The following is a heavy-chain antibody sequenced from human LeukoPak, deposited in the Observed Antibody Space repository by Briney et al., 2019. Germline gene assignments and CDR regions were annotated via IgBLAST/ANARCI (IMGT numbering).Heavy chain of an antibody. CDR2: IIPIFGTA. J-gene: IGHJ3*02. D-gene: IGHD6-19*01. CDR3: ARGYIAVAGQTVAFDN. Sequence: ASVKVSCKASGGTFSSYAISWVRQAPGQGLEWMGGIIPIFGTANYAQKFQGRVTITTDESTSTAYMELSSLRSDDTAVYYCARGYIAVAGQTVAFDNWGQGTMVTVSS. V-gene: IGHV1-69*05. CDR1: GGTFSSYA.